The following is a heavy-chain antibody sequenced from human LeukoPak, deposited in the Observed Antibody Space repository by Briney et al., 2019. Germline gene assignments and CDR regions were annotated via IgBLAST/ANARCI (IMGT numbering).Heavy chain of an antibody. D-gene: IGHD1-26*01. CDR1: GGSISSSNW. CDR3: ARDLWVYSGSRAVDEPSYYFDY. V-gene: IGHV4-4*02. J-gene: IGHJ4*02. CDR2: VYHSGST. Sequence: SSETLSLTCAVSGGSISSSNWWSWVRQPPGKGLEWIGEVYHSGSTNYNPSLKSRVTISVDTSKNQFSLKLSSVTAADTAVYYCARDLWVYSGSRAVDEPSYYFDYWGQGTLVTVSS.